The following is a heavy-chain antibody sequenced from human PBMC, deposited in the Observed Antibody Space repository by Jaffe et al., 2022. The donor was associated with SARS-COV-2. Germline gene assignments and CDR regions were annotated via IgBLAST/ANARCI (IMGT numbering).Heavy chain of an antibody. CDR3: ARELSTGIFDY. V-gene: IGHV1-69*01. J-gene: IGHJ4*02. D-gene: IGHD1-20*01. CDR2: IFPIIATP. Sequence: QEQLVQSGAEVKKPGSSMTVSCKSSADTFSNYALSWVRQAPGQGLEWMGGIFPIIATPNYAQKFQGRVTITADESTSTVYMELSSLGFEDSAVYYCARELSTGIFDYWGQGTVVTVSS. CDR1: ADTFSNYA.